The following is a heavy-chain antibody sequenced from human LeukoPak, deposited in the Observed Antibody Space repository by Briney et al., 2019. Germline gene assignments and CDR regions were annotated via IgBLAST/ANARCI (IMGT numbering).Heavy chain of an antibody. CDR1: GYSISSGYY. J-gene: IGHJ5*02. Sequence: LSLTCTVSGYSISSGYYWGWIRQPPGKGLEWVSGISWNSGSIGYADSVKGRFTISRDNSKNTVYLQMNNMRVDDTAVYYCARVAGWHWFDPWGQGTLVTVSS. V-gene: IGHV3-9*01. CDR2: ISWNSGSI. CDR3: ARVAGWHWFDP. D-gene: IGHD6-19*01.